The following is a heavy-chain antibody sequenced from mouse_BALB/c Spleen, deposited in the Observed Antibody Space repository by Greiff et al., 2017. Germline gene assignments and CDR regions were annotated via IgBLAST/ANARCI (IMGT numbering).Heavy chain of an antibody. CDR1: GYTFTSYW. J-gene: IGHJ3*01. CDR2: IYPSDDYT. Sequence: VQLQQSGAELAKPGASVKMSCKASGYTFTSYWINWVKQRPGQGLEWIGNIYPSDDYTNFNQKFKDKATLTVDKSSSTAYMQLSSPTSEDSAVYYCTTDAFAYWGQGTLVTVSA. V-gene: IGHV1-69*02. CDR3: TTDAFAY.